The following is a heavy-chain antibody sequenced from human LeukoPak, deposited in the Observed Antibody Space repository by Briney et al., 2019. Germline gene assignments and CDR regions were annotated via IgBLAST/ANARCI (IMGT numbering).Heavy chain of an antibody. CDR3: ARSVMDTAMASDY. D-gene: IGHD5-18*01. CDR1: GGSFSGYY. Sequence: PSETLSLTCAVYGGSFSGYYWSWIRQPPGKGLEWIGYIYYSGSTNYNPSLKSRVTISVDTSKNQFSLKLSSVTAADTAVYYCARSVMDTAMASDYWGQGTLVTVSS. CDR2: IYYSGST. J-gene: IGHJ4*02. V-gene: IGHV4-59*01.